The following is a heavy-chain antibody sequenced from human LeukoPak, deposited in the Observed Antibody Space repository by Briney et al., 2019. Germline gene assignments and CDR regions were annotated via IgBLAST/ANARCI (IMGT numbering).Heavy chain of an antibody. Sequence: GGSLRLSCAASGFTFSSYEMNWVRQAPGKGLEWVSYISSSGSTIYYADSVKGRFTISRDNAKNSLYLQMNSLRAEDTAVYYCARSLGSSGYQDYWGQGTLVTVSS. CDR2: ISSSGSTI. J-gene: IGHJ4*02. CDR1: GFTFSSYE. D-gene: IGHD3-22*01. V-gene: IGHV3-48*03. CDR3: ARSLGSSGYQDY.